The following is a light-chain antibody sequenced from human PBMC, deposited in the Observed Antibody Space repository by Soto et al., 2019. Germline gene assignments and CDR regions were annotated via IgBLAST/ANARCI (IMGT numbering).Light chain of an antibody. CDR1: SSNIGSNY. Sequence: QSVLIQPPSASGTPGQRVTISCSGSSSNIGSNYVYWFQQLPGAAPKLLIYRNNQRPSGVPDRFSGSKSGNTAYLTISWLQAEDEATYYCSSYTRRDIPVVFGGGTQLTVL. CDR3: SSYTRRDIPVV. V-gene: IGLV1-47*01. CDR2: RNN. J-gene: IGLJ2*01.